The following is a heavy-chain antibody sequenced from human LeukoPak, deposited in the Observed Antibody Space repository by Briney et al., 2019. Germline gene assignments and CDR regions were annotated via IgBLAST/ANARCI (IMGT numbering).Heavy chain of an antibody. D-gene: IGHD2-2*01. CDR2: ISSSGSTI. CDR3: ARDLIPYCSSTSCYYFDY. V-gene: IGHV3-11*01. J-gene: IGHJ4*02. CDR1: GFTFSSYA. Sequence: GGSLRLSCAASGFTFSSYAMSWIRQAPGKGLEWVSYISSSGSTIYYADSVKGRFTISRDNAKNSLYLQMNSLRAEDTAVYYCARDLIPYCSSTSCYYFDYWGQGTLVTVSS.